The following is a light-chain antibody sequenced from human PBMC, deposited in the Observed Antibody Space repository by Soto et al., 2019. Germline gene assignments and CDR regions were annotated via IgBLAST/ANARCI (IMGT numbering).Light chain of an antibody. CDR2: GNS. J-gene: IGLJ1*01. CDR3: QSYDTSLSAYV. CDR1: SSNIGAGYA. V-gene: IGLV1-40*01. Sequence: QSVLTQPHSVSGAPGQRVTISCTGSSSNIGAGYAVHWHQQLPGKAPKLRIDGNSNRPSGVPDRFSGYKSGTSASLAITGLQAEDDADYYCQSYDTSLSAYVFGTGTKLTVL.